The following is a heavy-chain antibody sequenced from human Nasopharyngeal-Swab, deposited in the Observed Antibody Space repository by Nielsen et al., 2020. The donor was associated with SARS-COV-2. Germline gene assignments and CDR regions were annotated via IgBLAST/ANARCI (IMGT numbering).Heavy chain of an antibody. CDR1: GFTFSSYS. CDR3: ASPRGYYDSSGAFDY. J-gene: IGHJ4*02. Sequence: GGSLRLSRAASGFTFSSYSMNWVRQAPGKGLEWVSSISSSSSYIYYADSVKGRFTISRDNAKNSLYLQMNSLRAEDTAVYYCASPRGYYDSSGAFDYWGQGTLVTVSS. CDR2: ISSSSSYI. V-gene: IGHV3-21*01. D-gene: IGHD3-22*01.